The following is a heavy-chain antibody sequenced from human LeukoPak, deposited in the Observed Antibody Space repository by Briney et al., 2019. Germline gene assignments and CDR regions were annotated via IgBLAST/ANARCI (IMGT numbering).Heavy chain of an antibody. CDR2: ISYDGSNK. CDR3: ARLLVYNSGGEAFDY. V-gene: IGHV3-30*03. CDR1: GFTFSSYG. Sequence: GGSLRLSCAASGFTFSSYGMHWVRQAPGKGLEWVAVISYDGSNKYYADSVKGRFTISRDNSKNTLYLQMNSLRAEDTAVYYCARLLVYNSGGEAFDYWGPGTLVTVSS. D-gene: IGHD3-10*01. J-gene: IGHJ4*02.